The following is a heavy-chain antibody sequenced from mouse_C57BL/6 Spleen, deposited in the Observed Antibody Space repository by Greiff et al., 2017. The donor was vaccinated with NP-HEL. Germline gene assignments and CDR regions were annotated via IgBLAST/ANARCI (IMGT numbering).Heavy chain of an antibody. Sequence: VQLQQSGPELVKPGASVKISCKASGYAFSSSWMNWVKQRPGKGLEWIGRIYPGDGDTNYNGKFKGKATLTADKSSSTAYMQLSSLTSEDSAVYFCARERGYYGSAFDYWGQGTTLTVSS. CDR2: IYPGDGDT. D-gene: IGHD1-1*01. J-gene: IGHJ2*01. V-gene: IGHV1-82*01. CDR3: ARERGYYGSAFDY. CDR1: GYAFSSSW.